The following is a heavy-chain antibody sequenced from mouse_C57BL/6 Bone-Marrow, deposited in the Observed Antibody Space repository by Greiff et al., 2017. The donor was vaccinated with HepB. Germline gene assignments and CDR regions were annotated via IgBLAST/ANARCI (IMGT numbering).Heavy chain of an antibody. CDR3: TLHYGSSGFDY. J-gene: IGHJ2*01. Sequence: VQLQQPGAELVKPGASVKMSCKASGYTFTSYWITWVKQRPGQGLEWIGDIYPGSGSTNYNEKFKSKATLTVDTSSNTAYLQLSSLTSEDTAVYYCTLHYGSSGFDYWGQGTTLTVSS. V-gene: IGHV1-55*01. D-gene: IGHD1-1*01. CDR1: GYTFTSYW. CDR2: IYPGSGST.